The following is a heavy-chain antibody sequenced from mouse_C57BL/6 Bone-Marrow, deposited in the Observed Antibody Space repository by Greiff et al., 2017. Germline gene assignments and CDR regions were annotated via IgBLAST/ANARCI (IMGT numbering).Heavy chain of an antibody. CDR1: GFSLSTFGMG. J-gene: IGHJ4*01. CDR3: ARIPLITTGDAMDY. Sequence: QVTLKVSGPGILQPSQTLSLTCSFSGFSLSTFGMGVGWIRQPSGKGLEWLAHLWWDDDKYYHPALKSRLTISKDTSQNQVFLKIANVDTADTATYYWARIPLITTGDAMDYWGQGTSVTVSS. V-gene: IGHV8-8*01. D-gene: IGHD1-1*01. CDR2: LWWDDDK.